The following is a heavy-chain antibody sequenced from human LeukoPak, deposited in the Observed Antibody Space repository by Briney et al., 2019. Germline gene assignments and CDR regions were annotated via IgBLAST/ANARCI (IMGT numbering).Heavy chain of an antibody. CDR1: GFTFGDYA. D-gene: IGHD4-17*01. CDR3: TRVSPYGDFLPLY. Sequence: GGSLRLFCTASGFTFGDYAMSWVREAPGKGLEWGGFIRSKAYGVTTEYAESVKGRFTISRDDSKSIAYLQMNSLKTEDTAVYYCTRVSPYGDFLPLYWGQGTLVTVSS. CDR2: IRSKAYGVTT. J-gene: IGHJ4*02. V-gene: IGHV3-49*04.